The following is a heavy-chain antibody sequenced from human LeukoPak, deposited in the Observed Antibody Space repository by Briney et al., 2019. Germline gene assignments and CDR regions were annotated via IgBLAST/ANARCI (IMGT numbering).Heavy chain of an antibody. V-gene: IGHV3-23*01. D-gene: IGHD6-13*01. CDR3: AKGAIAAAGMGGYFDY. CDR1: GFTFRNYA. Sequence: PGGSLRLPCAASGFTFRNYAMSWVRQAPGKGLEWVSGIGDTGVTTYYTDSVKGRFTISRDKSKNTLYLQMNSLRTEDTAVYYCAKGAIAAAGMGGYFDYWGQGTLVTVSS. J-gene: IGHJ4*02. CDR2: IGDTGVTT.